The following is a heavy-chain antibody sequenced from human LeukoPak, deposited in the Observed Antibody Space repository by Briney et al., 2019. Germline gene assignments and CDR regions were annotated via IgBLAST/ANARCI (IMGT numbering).Heavy chain of an antibody. CDR3: AKDPRPLIAAGGPELWTSFVDY. CDR1: GFTFSSYG. Sequence: GRSLRLSCAASGFTFSSYGMQWVRQAPGKGLEWVAVISYDGSNKYYADSVKGRFTISRDNSKNTLYLQMNSLRAEDTAVYYCAKDPRPLIAAGGPELWTSFVDYWGQGTLVTVSS. CDR2: ISYDGSNK. V-gene: IGHV3-30*18. J-gene: IGHJ4*02. D-gene: IGHD6-13*01.